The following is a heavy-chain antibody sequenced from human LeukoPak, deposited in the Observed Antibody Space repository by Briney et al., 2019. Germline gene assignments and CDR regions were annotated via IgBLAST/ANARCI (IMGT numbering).Heavy chain of an antibody. V-gene: IGHV1-18*01. CDR1: GYTFTSYG. Sequence: ASVKVSCKASGYTFTSYGISWVRQAPGQGLEWMGWISAYNGNTNYAQKLQGRVTMTTDTSTSTAYMELRSLRSDDTAVYYCARALRPRGRYYYGSGSYYGFDYWAREPWSPSPQ. J-gene: IGHJ4*02. CDR2: ISAYNGNT. D-gene: IGHD3-10*01. CDR3: ARALRPRGRYYYGSGSYYGFDY.